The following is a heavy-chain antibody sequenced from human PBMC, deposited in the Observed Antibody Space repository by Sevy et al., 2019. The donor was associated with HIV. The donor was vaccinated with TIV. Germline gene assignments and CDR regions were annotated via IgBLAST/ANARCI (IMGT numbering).Heavy chain of an antibody. CDR1: GRTFSSSA. Sequence: ASVKVSCKASGRTFSSSAINWVRQAPGQGLEWMGGIIPMFGTANYVQKFQGRVTITADESTSTAYMELSSLRSEDTALYYCARSISCYASFDYWGQGTLVTVSS. CDR2: IIPMFGTA. D-gene: IGHD2-2*01. J-gene: IGHJ4*02. V-gene: IGHV1-69*13. CDR3: ARSISCYASFDY.